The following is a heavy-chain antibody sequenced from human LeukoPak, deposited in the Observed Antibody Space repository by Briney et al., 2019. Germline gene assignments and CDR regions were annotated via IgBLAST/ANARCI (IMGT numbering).Heavy chain of an antibody. V-gene: IGHV4-61*09. D-gene: IGHD4-17*01. J-gene: IGHJ4*02. CDR2: IYISGST. CDR3: AREREGPYGYLDY. Sequence: SETLSLTCTVSGASISSASYYWSWIRQPAGKGLEWIGHIYISGSTNYNPSLKSRVTISVDTSRNHFSLKLSSVTAADTAVYYCAREREGPYGYLDYWGQGTLVTVSS. CDR1: GASISSASYY.